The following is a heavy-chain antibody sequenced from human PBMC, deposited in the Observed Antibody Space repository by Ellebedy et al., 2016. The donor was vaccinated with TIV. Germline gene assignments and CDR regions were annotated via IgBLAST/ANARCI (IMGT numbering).Heavy chain of an antibody. J-gene: IGHJ4*02. Sequence: AGSLRLSXAVYGGSFSGYYWSWIRYPPGKGLEWIGEINHSGSTNYNPSLKSRVTISVDTSKNQFSLKLSSVTAADTAVYYCARARSGGYSSGWSDYWGQGTLVTVSS. CDR3: ARARSGGYSSGWSDY. CDR2: INHSGST. CDR1: GGSFSGYY. V-gene: IGHV4-34*01. D-gene: IGHD6-19*01.